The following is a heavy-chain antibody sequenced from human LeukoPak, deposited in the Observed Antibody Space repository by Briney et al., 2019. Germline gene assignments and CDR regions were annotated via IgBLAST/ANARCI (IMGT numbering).Heavy chain of an antibody. V-gene: IGHV1-46*01. CDR1: GYTFTNYY. Sequence: ASVKVSCKASGYTFTNYYIHWVRQAPGQGLEWMGLINPGGDNTDYAQNFQGRVTMTRDTSTSTVYMGLSSLRAEDTAVYYCAKPLVGDGYNFACFDYWGQGTLVTVSS. CDR3: AKPLVGDGYNFACFDY. J-gene: IGHJ4*02. D-gene: IGHD5-24*01. CDR2: INPGGDNT.